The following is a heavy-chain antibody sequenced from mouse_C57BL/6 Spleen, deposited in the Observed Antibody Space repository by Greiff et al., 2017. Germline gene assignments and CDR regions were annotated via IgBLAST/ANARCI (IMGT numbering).Heavy chain of an antibody. CDR1: GFTFSSYG. CDR3: ARQGEFAY. V-gene: IGHV5-6*01. CDR2: ISSGGSYT. J-gene: IGHJ3*01. Sequence: VQLKQSGGDLVKPGGSLKLSCAASGFTFSSYGMSWVRQTPDKRLEWVATISSGGSYTYYPDSVKGRFTISRDNAKNTLYLQMSSLKSEDTAMYYCARQGEFAYWGQGTLVTVSA.